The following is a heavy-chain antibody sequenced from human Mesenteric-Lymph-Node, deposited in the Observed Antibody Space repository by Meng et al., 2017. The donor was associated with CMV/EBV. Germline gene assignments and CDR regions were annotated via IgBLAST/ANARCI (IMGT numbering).Heavy chain of an antibody. J-gene: IGHJ4*02. D-gene: IGHD3-10*01. V-gene: IGHV3-15*01. CDR3: TTDGELWFGELPVGY. Sequence: FIFLNAWMAWVRQAPGKWLEWVGRIRSNTDGGTTDYAAPVRGRFTISRDDSENTLYLQMNSLKTEDTAVYYCTTDGELWFGELPVGYWGQGSLVTVSS. CDR2: IRSNTDGGTT. CDR1: FIFLNAW.